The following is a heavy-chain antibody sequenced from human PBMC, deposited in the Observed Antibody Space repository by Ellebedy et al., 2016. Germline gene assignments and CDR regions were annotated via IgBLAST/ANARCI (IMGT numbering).Heavy chain of an antibody. V-gene: IGHV4-39*01. CDR3: ARHATIAATPTEYYFDS. CDR2: MFHSGNT. J-gene: IGHJ4*02. CDR1: VGSISDTSYS. Sequence: SETLSLTCTVSVGSISDTSYSWGWIRQPPGKGLEWIGSMFHSGNTYYNPSLRSRVSMSVDTSKNQFSLKLTSVTAADTAVYFCARHATIAATPTEYYFDSWGQGTLVTVSS. D-gene: IGHD6-13*01.